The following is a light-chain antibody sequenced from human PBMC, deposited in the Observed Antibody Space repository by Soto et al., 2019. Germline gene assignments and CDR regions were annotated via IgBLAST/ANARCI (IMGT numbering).Light chain of an antibody. V-gene: IGKV3-11*01. CDR1: QSVSSY. CDR2: DAS. CDR3: QQRINWPLT. J-gene: IGKJ4*01. Sequence: EIVLTQSPATLSLSAGERATLSCRASQSVSSYLAWYQQKPGQAPRLLIYDASNRATGIPARFSGNGSGTDFTLTISSLEPEDFAVYFCQQRINWPLTFGGGTKVEIK.